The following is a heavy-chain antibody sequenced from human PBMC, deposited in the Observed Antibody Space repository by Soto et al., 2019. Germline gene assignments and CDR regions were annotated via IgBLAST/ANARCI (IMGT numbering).Heavy chain of an antibody. V-gene: IGHV1-69*12. CDR3: XXXXXXXXXXXXDY. Sequence: QVQLVQSGAEVKKPGSSVKVSCKASGGTFSSYAISWVRQAPGQGLEWMGGIIPIFGTANYAQKFQGRVTITADESTSTAYRELSSLRSEDTAXXXXXXXXXXXXXXXXDYWGQGTLVTVSS. CDR2: IIPIFGTA. J-gene: IGHJ4*02. CDR1: GGTFSSYA.